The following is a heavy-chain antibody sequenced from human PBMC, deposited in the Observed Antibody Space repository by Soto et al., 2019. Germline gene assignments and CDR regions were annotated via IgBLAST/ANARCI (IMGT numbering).Heavy chain of an antibody. Sequence: QVQLQESGPGLVKPSGTLSLTCTVSDGSISSDHWWSWVRQPPGKGLEWIGEIYHSGNTNYNPSLRSPVTISVDKSKNQFSLKLNSVTAADTAVYYWCRGGDSNRMYGHFVYWGQGTLVTVTS. D-gene: IGHD6-13*01. CDR2: IYHSGNT. V-gene: IGHV4-4*02. CDR1: DGSISSDHW. J-gene: IGHJ4*02. CDR3: CRGGDSNRMYGHFVY.